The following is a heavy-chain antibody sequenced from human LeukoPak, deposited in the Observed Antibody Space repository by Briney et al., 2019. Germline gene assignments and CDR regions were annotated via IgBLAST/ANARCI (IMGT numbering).Heavy chain of an antibody. CDR3: ARNNYDFWSGYPSNYYYMDV. CDR2: IIPIFGTA. J-gene: IGHJ6*03. V-gene: IGHV1-69*13. CDR1: GGTLSSYA. Sequence: SVEVSCKASGGTLSSYAISWVRQAPGQGLEWMGGIIPIFGTANYAQKFQGRVTITADESTSTAYMELSSLRSEDTAVYYCARNNYDFWSGYPSNYYYMDVWGKGTSVTVSS. D-gene: IGHD3-3*01.